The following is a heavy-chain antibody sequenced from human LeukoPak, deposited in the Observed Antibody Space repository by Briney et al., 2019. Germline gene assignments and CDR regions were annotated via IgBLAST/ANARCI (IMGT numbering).Heavy chain of an antibody. CDR3: ARDPSGIDYYFDY. Sequence: GGSLRLSCVASGFNFSSYAMSWVRQAPAKGLEWVTVISYDGSNKYYADSVKGRFTISRDNSKNTLYLQMNSLRAEDTAVYYCARDPSGIDYYFDYWGQGTLVTVSS. CDR1: GFNFSSYA. V-gene: IGHV3-30-3*01. CDR2: ISYDGSNK. J-gene: IGHJ4*02. D-gene: IGHD3-9*01.